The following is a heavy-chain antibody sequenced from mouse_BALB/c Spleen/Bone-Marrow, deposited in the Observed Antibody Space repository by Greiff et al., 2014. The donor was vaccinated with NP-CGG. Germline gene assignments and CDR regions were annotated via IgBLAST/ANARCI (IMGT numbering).Heavy chain of an antibody. V-gene: IGHV1S135*01. CDR3: ARDYGNPYYAMDY. J-gene: IGHJ4*01. Sequence: EVQLQQSGPELVKPGASVKVSCKASGYAFTNYNMYWVRQSLGKSLEWIGYIDPYNGGTSYNQNFKGKATLTVDKSSSTAYMHLNSLTSEDSAVFYCARDYGNPYYAMDYWGQGTSVTVSS. CDR1: GYAFTNYN. D-gene: IGHD2-1*01. CDR2: IDPYNGGT.